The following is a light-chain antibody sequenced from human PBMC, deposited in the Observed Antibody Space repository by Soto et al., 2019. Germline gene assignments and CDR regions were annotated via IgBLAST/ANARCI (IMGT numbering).Light chain of an antibody. CDR2: DVS. J-gene: IGLJ3*02. CDR3: CSYAGSYTV. V-gene: IGLV2-11*01. Sequence: HSALTQPRSVSGSPGQSVTISCTGTSSDVGGYNYVSCYQQHTGKAPQLMIYDVSKRPSGVPDRFSGSKSGKTASLTISGLQAEYEADYYCCSYAGSYTVFGGGTKLTVL. CDR1: SSDVGGYNY.